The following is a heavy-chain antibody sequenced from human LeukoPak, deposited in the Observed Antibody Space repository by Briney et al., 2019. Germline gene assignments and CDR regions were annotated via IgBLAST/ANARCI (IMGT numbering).Heavy chain of an antibody. Sequence: ASVKVSCKASGYTFTSYYIHWVRQAPGQGLEWMGIIYPGGGSTNYAQKFQGRVTITADKSTSTAYMELSSLRSEDTAVYYCARDPPGRPYSSSSYGWGQGTLVTVSS. J-gene: IGHJ4*02. CDR3: ARDPPGRPYSSSSYG. V-gene: IGHV1-46*01. CDR2: IYPGGGST. D-gene: IGHD6-6*01. CDR1: GYTFTSYY.